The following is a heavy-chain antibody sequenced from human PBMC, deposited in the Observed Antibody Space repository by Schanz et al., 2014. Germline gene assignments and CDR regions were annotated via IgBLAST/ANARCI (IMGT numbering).Heavy chain of an antibody. CDR1: GFTVGSNH. V-gene: IGHV3-66*01. Sequence: EGQLAESGGGLVQPGGSLRLSCAVSGFTVGSNHMSWVRQAPGKGLEWVAVIYSGIGAYYADSVKDRFTVSRDNSKNTVYLQMNRLRAEDTAVYYCARVHRYDPSGWGYFDYWGQGALVTVSS. CDR3: ARVHRYDPSGWGYFDY. CDR2: IYSGIGA. D-gene: IGHD3-22*01. J-gene: IGHJ4*02.